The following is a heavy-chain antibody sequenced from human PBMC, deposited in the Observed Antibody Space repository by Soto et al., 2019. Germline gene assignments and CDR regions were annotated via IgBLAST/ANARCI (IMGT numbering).Heavy chain of an antibody. J-gene: IGHJ3*02. CDR2: INPNSGGT. CDR3: ARGGARLRLGGGGAFDI. D-gene: IGHD4-17*01. Sequence: QVQLVQSGAEVKKPGASVKVSCKASGYTFTGYYMHWVRQAPGQGLEWMGWINPNSGGTNYAQKFQGWLTMTSDTPISTAYMELSRLRSDDTGVYYCARGGARLRLGGGGAFDIWGQGTMVTVSS. V-gene: IGHV1-2*04. CDR1: GYTFTGYY.